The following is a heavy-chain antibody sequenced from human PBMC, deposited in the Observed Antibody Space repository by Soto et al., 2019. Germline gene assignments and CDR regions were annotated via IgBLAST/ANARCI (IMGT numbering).Heavy chain of an antibody. CDR3: AREWGGDFWSGYWSEIYYYYMDV. J-gene: IGHJ6*03. CDR1: GGTFSSYT. V-gene: IGHV1-69*04. Sequence: SVKVSCKASGGTFSSYTISWVRQAPGQGLEWMGRIIPILGIANYAQKFQGRVTITADKSTSTAYMELSSLRSEDTAVYYCAREWGGDFWSGYWSEIYYYYMDVWGKGTTVTVSS. CDR2: IIPILGIA. D-gene: IGHD3-3*01.